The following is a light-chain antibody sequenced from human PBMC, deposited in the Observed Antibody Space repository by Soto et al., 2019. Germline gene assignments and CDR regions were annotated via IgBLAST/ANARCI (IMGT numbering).Light chain of an antibody. J-gene: IGKJ1*01. V-gene: IGKV1-12*01. CDR1: RDISNS. Sequence: IPMSQSPSSVSASVGDRLTITCRASRDISNSLAWYQQTPGKAPKLLLRGASSLHRGVPSRFSGGGAGTEFTLTISRLEPEDFAVYYCQQSETFGQGTKVDIK. CDR2: GAS. CDR3: QQSET.